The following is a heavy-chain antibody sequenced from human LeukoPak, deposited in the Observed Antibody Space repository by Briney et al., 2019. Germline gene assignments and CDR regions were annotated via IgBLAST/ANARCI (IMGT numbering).Heavy chain of an antibody. Sequence: SETLSLTCAVYGGSFSSYYWSWIRQPPGKGLEWIGEINHSGSTNYNPSLKSRVTISVDTSKNQFSLKLSSVTAADTAVYYCARTETYYYDSIGPLGLDYWGQGTLVTVSS. CDR3: ARTETYYYDSIGPLGLDY. J-gene: IGHJ4*02. D-gene: IGHD3-22*01. CDR1: GGSFSSYY. CDR2: INHSGST. V-gene: IGHV4-34*01.